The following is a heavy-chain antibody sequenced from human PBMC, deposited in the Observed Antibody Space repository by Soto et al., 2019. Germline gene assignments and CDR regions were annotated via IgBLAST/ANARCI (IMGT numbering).Heavy chain of an antibody. D-gene: IGHD2-15*01. CDR2: IYYSGSA. Sequence: PSETLSLTCTVSGGSISSYYWSWIRQPPGKGLEWIGYIYYSGSANYNPSLKSRVTISVDTSKNQFSLKLSSVTAADTAVYYCARDQCEGGSCYWFDPWGQGTLVTVSS. CDR3: ARDQCEGGSCYWFDP. J-gene: IGHJ5*02. CDR1: GGSISSYY. V-gene: IGHV4-59*12.